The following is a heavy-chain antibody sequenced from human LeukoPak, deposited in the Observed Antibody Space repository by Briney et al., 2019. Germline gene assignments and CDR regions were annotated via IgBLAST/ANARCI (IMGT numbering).Heavy chain of an antibody. J-gene: IGHJ4*02. V-gene: IGHV5-51*01. D-gene: IGHD5-24*01. CDR1: GYSFTSYW. CDR2: IYPGDSDT. CDR3: ARREMSTAYFEY. Sequence: GEPLKISCQGPGYSFTSYWIGWVRPMPGKGLEWMGIIYPGDSDTRYSPSFQGQVTISADKSISTAYLQWSSLKASDSAMYYCARREMSTAYFEYWGQGTLVTVSS.